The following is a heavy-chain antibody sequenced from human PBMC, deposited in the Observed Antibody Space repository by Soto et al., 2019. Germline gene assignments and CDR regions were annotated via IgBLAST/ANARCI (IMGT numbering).Heavy chain of an antibody. CDR3: ARDRAKYYDILTGGHWFDP. V-gene: IGHV4-31*03. D-gene: IGHD3-9*01. Sequence: PSETLSLTCTVSGGSISSGGYYWSWIRQHPGKGLEWIGYIYYSGGTYYNPSLKSRVTISVDTSKNQFSLKLSSVTAADTAVYYCARDRAKYYDILTGGHWFDPWGQGTLVTVSS. CDR2: IYYSGGT. J-gene: IGHJ5*02. CDR1: GGSISSGGYY.